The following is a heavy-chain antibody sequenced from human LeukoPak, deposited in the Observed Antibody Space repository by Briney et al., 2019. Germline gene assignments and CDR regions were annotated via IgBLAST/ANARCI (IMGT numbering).Heavy chain of an antibody. CDR3: ARQPRGHTSGSYSFDYYYYMDV. CDR2: IYPSDSVT. Sequence: PGESRKISCQGSVYSFTNYWIAWVRHMPGKGVWWMRIIYPSDSVTRYSPAFERQATFSANKTNSTACLQWNSLKASDTAMYYCARQPRGHTSGSYSFDYYYYMDVWGKGTTVTVSS. V-gene: IGHV5-51*01. CDR1: VYSFTNYW. D-gene: IGHD6-19*01. J-gene: IGHJ6*03.